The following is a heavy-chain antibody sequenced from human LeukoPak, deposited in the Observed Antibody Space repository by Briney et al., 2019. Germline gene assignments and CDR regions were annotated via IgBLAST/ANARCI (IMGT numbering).Heavy chain of an antibody. CDR3: ATPYYDSSGYYYDFDY. V-gene: IGHV3-30*02. CDR2: IRYDGSNK. CDR1: GFTFSSYG. J-gene: IGHJ4*02. Sequence: GGSLRLSCAASGFTFSSYGMHWVRQAPGKGLEWVAFIRYDGSNKYYADSVKGRFTISRDNSKNTLYLQMNSLRAEDTAVYYCATPYYDSSGYYYDFDYWGQGTLVTVSS. D-gene: IGHD3-22*01.